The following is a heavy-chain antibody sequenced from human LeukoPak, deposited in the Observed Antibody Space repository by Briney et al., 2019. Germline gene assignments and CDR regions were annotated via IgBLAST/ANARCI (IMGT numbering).Heavy chain of an antibody. CDR1: GFSFSAYW. CDR2: INPAGSET. J-gene: IGHJ4*02. V-gene: IGHV3-7*01. Sequence: SGGSLRLSCAVSGFSFSAYWMTWVRQAPGTGLEWVANINPAGSETYYVDPVKGRFSISRDNAKNLVYLQMNSLRAEDTAVYHCARFGYVAAVDVWGQGTPVTVSS. CDR3: ARFGYVAAVDV. D-gene: IGHD2-15*01.